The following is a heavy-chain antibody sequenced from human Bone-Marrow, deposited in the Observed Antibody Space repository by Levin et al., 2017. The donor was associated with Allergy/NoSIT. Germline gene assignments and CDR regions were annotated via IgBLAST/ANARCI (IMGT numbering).Heavy chain of an antibody. CDR3: ARHRFFGDLVHTVSFDH. D-gene: IGHD3-10*01. Sequence: EASVKVSCKASGGSLSNYALSWVRQAPGEGLEWMGRSIPIFGIADYAPKFQGRVTITADKSTSTAYMELTSLTSDDTAVYYCARHRFFGDLVHTVSFDHWGQGTLVTVSS. CDR2: SIPIFGIA. J-gene: IGHJ4*02. CDR1: GGSLSNYA. V-gene: IGHV1-69*04.